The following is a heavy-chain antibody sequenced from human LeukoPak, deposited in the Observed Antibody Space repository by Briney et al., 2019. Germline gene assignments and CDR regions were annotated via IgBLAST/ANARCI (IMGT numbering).Heavy chain of an antibody. CDR1: GFTFSNYW. D-gene: IGHD3-9*01. CDR3: VRDWDHFDFDS. J-gene: IGHJ5*01. CDR2: IKGDGSRT. Sequence: GGSLRLSCAASGFTFSNYWMHWVRQAPGKGLVWVSRIKGDGSRTIYADSVKGRFTISRDNAKNTLYLQMKSLRAEDTAVYYCVRDWDHFDFDSWGLGTLVTVSS. V-gene: IGHV3-74*01.